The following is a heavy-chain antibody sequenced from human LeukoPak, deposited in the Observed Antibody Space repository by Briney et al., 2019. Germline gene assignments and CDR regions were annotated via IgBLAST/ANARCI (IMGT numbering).Heavy chain of an antibody. V-gene: IGHV3-21*01. Sequence: GGSLRLSCAASGFTFSSYSMNWVCQAPGKGLEWVSSISSSSSYIYYADSLKGRFTISRDNAKNSLYLQMNSLRAEDTAVYYCARDNIAVAVGFDYWGQGTLVTVSS. J-gene: IGHJ4*02. CDR1: GFTFSSYS. CDR2: ISSSSSYI. D-gene: IGHD6-19*01. CDR3: ARDNIAVAVGFDY.